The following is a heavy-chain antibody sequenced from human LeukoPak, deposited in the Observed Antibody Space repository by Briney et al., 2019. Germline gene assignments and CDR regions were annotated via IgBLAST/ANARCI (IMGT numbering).Heavy chain of an antibody. CDR1: GFTFRSYA. D-gene: IGHD2-15*01. J-gene: IGHJ4*02. CDR2: ISGGGGGT. Sequence: GGSLRLSCAASGFTFRSYAMSWVRQAPGQGLEWVSSISGGGGGTYYANSVKGRFTISRDNSKSTLYLQMNSLRAEDTAVYYCAGDRVGYFDFWGQGTLVTVSS. CDR3: AGDRVGYFDF. V-gene: IGHV3-23*01.